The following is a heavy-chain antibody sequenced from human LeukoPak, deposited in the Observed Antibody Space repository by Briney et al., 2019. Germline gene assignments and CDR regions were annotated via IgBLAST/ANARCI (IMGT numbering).Heavy chain of an antibody. CDR1: GGTFSSYA. V-gene: IGHV1-69*01. CDR2: IIPIFGTA. Sequence: SVKVSCKASGGTFSSYAISWVRQAPGQGLEWMGGIIPIFGTANYAQKFQGRVTITADESTSTAYMELSSLSSEDTAVYYCARGMYRNGSGSYYHFDYWGQGTLVTVSS. CDR3: ARGMYRNGSGSYYHFDY. J-gene: IGHJ4*02. D-gene: IGHD3-10*01.